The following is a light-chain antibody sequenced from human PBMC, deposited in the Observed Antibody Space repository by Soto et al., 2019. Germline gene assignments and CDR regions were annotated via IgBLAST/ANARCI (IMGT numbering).Light chain of an antibody. J-gene: IGKJ1*01. CDR3: MKALQTPPT. CDR1: EILLHSNVYNY. Sequence: IVITQSPLSLHVTPVEQAYISCSSSEILLHSNVYNYLDWYLQKPGQSPQLLIYLGSNRASGVPDRISGSGSGTDYTLEISRVEAEDVGVYYCMKALQTPPTFGKGPKGDIK. V-gene: IGKV2-28*01. CDR2: LGS.